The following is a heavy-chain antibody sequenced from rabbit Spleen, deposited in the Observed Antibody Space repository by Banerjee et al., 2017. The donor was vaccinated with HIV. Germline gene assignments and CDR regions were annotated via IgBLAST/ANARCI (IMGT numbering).Heavy chain of an antibody. D-gene: IGHD1-1*01. Sequence: QSLEESGGALVKPGASLTLTCKASGFSLNSGYDMCWVRQAPGKGLEWVACAYAGSSGGTYSATWAKGRFTVSKTSSTTVTLQMNSLKAADTATYFCARDSATSFSTYGMDLWGQGTLVTVS. CDR2: AYAGSSGGT. J-gene: IGHJ3*01. CDR1: GFSLNSGYD. V-gene: IGHV1S40*01. CDR3: ARDSATSFSTYGMDL.